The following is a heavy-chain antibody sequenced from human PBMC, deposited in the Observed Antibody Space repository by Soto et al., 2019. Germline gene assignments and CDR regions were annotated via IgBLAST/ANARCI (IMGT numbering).Heavy chain of an antibody. J-gene: IGHJ5*02. Sequence: GESLKISCKGSGYSFTSYWIGWVRQMPGKGLEWMGIIYPGDSDTRYSPSFQGQVTISADKSISTAYLQWSSLKASDTAMYYCAREDLGAMVRGVLSNWFDPWGQGTLVTVSS. CDR1: GYSFTSYW. CDR2: IYPGDSDT. D-gene: IGHD3-10*01. V-gene: IGHV5-51*01. CDR3: AREDLGAMVRGVLSNWFDP.